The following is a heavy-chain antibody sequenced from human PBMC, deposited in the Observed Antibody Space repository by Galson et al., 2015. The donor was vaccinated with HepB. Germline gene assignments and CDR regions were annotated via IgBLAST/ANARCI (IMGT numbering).Heavy chain of an antibody. V-gene: IGHV3-21*04. Sequence: SLRLSCAASGFTFSSYSMNWVRQAPGKGLEWVSSISSGSSYIYYADSVKGRFTISRDNSKNTLYLQMNSLRAEDTAVYYCAKEERVVIGVVRGVMDYWGQGTLVTVSS. D-gene: IGHD3-10*01. CDR1: GFTFSSYS. CDR3: AKEERVVIGVVRGVMDY. J-gene: IGHJ4*02. CDR2: ISSGSSYI.